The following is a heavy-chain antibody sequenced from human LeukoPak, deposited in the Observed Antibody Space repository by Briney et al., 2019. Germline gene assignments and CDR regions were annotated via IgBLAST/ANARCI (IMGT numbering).Heavy chain of an antibody. D-gene: IGHD3-10*01. Sequence: SETLSLTCTVSGGSISSTGYYWGWIRQPPGKGLEWIGSIYYSGSTYYNPSLKSRVTISVDTSKNQFSLKLSSVTAADTAVYYCASIPMVRGVRTFDPWGQGTLVTVSS. J-gene: IGHJ5*02. CDR1: GGSISSTGYY. CDR3: ASIPMVRGVRTFDP. V-gene: IGHV4-39*01. CDR2: IYYSGST.